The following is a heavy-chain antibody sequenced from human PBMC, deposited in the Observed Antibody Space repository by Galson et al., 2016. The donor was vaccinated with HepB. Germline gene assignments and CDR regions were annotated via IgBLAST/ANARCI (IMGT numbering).Heavy chain of an antibody. D-gene: IGHD6-6*01. V-gene: IGHV1-8*01. CDR3: ARAFRSSTVAARVFDP. CDR2: MNPNSGYT. J-gene: IGHJ5*02. Sequence: SVKVSCKAFGYTFTSYDINWVRQAGGQGLEWMGWMNPNSGYTGYPQKFQDRVTMTRNTSITTAYMELTGLTSEDTAVYYCARAFRSSTVAARVFDPWGQGTLVTGSS. CDR1: GYTFTSYD.